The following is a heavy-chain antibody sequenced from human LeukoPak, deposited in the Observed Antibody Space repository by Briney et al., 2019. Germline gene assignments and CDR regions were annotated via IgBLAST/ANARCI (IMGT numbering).Heavy chain of an antibody. CDR1: GGSITTDC. Sequence: SETLSLTCTVSGGSITTDCWIWVRQPPGKGLEWIAYIYSSGMTKYNPSLKSRGTISVDPSKNQLSLKLNSVTAADTAVYYCARRTPGPQLDEYVAYYFDLWGQGTLVTVSS. V-gene: IGHV4-4*09. CDR2: IYSSGMT. J-gene: IGHJ4*02. D-gene: IGHD3/OR15-3a*01. CDR3: ARRTPGPQLDEYVAYYFDL.